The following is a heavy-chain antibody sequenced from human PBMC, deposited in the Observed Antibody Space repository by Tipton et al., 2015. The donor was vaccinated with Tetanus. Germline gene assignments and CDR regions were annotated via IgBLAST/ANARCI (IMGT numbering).Heavy chain of an antibody. CDR3: ARQEPLRRFYYDSSGSSG. Sequence: TLSLTCTVSGGSMSNNYWSWIRQPPGKGLEWIAYIFHSGSTNYSPSLKSRVAISMDTSKNQISLKLSSVTAADTAVYYCARQEPLRRFYYDSSGSSGWGQGILVTVSS. D-gene: IGHD3-22*01. CDR1: GGSMSNNY. J-gene: IGHJ4*02. V-gene: IGHV4-59*01. CDR2: IFHSGST.